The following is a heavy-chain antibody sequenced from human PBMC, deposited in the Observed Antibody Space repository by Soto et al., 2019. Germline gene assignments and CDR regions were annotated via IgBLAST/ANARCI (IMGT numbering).Heavy chain of an antibody. CDR2: INAGNGNT. Sequence: QVQLVQSGAEVKKPGASVKVSCKASGYTFTNYAMHWVRQAPGQRLEWMGWINAGNGNTKYSQKFVGRITITRDTTASTAYMRRGSLSSEDTAVSYCGRKLMHYDILTGYYIADSCDYWGQGTLVTVSS. J-gene: IGHJ4*02. CDR3: GRKLMHYDILTGYYIADSCDY. V-gene: IGHV1-3*01. D-gene: IGHD3-9*01. CDR1: GYTFTNYA.